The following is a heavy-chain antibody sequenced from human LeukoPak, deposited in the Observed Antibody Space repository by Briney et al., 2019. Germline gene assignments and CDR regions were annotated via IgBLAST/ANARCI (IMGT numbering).Heavy chain of an antibody. Sequence: GGSLRLSCAASGFTFSSYSMNWARQAPGKGLEWVSSTSSSSSYIYYADSVKGRFTISRDNAKNSLYLQMNSLRAEDTAVYYCARVVVAATLDYWGQGTLVTVSS. CDR3: ARVVVAATLDY. J-gene: IGHJ4*02. CDR1: GFTFSSYS. V-gene: IGHV3-21*01. CDR2: TSSSSSYI. D-gene: IGHD2-15*01.